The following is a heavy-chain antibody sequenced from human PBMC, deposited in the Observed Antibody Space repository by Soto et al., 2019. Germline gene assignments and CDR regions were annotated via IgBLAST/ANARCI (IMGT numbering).Heavy chain of an antibody. V-gene: IGHV3-33*01. CDR3: KTEDSYYSHCSGYYPSRNGMDV. CDR2: IWYDGSKK. D-gene: IGHD3-22*01. CDR1: GFTFSSFG. J-gene: IGHJ6*02. Sequence: QVQVVESGGGVVQPGRSLRLSCAASGFTFSSFGMHWVRQAPGKGLEWVSLIWYDGSKKSYGDSVKGRFTISRDNSRDTVDLQMNSMRADETAVYYRKTEDSYYSHCSGYYPSRNGMDVWGQGNTVTVSS.